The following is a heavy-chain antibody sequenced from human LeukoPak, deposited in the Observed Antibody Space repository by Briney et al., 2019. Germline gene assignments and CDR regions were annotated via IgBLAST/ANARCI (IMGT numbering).Heavy chain of an antibody. CDR1: GFTVSSNY. CDR2: IYSGGST. J-gene: IGHJ3*02. Sequence: GGSLRLSCAASGFTVSSNYMSWVRQAPGKGLEWVSVIYSGGSTFYADSVKGRFTISRDNSKNTLYLQMNSLRAEDTAVYYCARSVQLDHWGAFDIWGQGTMVTVSS. V-gene: IGHV3-53*01. CDR3: ARSVQLDHWGAFDI. D-gene: IGHD1-1*01.